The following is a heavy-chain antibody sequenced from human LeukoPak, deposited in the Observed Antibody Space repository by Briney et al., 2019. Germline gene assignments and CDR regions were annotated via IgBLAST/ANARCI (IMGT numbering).Heavy chain of an antibody. V-gene: IGHV3-21*01. CDR3: ARDLLVGVNSDDAFDI. D-gene: IGHD1-26*01. J-gene: IGHJ3*02. Sequence: GGSLRLSCAASGFTFSSYSMNWVRQAPGKGLEWVSSISSSSSYIYYADSVKGRFTISRDNAKNSLYLQMNSLRAEDTAVYYCARDLLVGVNSDDAFDIWGQGTMVTVSS. CDR2: ISSSSSYI. CDR1: GFTFSSYS.